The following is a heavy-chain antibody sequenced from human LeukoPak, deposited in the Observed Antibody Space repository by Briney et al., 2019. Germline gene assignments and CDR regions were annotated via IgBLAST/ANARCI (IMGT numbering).Heavy chain of an antibody. D-gene: IGHD6-13*01. V-gene: IGHV4-61*02. CDR1: GGSISSGSYY. CDR2: IYTSGRT. Sequence: PSQTLSLTCSVSGGSISSGSYYWSWIRQPAGTGLEWIGRIYTSGRTNYNPSLKSRVIISIDTPMNQLSLKLTSVTAEDTAVYYCARVYYSNSYDYWYFDLWGRGTLVTVSS. J-gene: IGHJ2*01. CDR3: ARVYYSNSYDYWYFDL.